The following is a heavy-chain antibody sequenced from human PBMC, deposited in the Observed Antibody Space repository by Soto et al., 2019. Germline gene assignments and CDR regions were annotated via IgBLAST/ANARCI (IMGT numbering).Heavy chain of an antibody. V-gene: IGHV5-51*01. Sequence: GESLKISCKGSGYSFTSYWIGWVRQMPGKGLEWMGIIYPGDSDTRYSPSFQGQVTISADKSISTAYLQWSSLKASDTAMYYCARRHPGACISTSCYVGWSDPWGQGTLVTVSS. CDR2: IYPGDSDT. D-gene: IGHD2-2*01. CDR3: ARRHPGACISTSCYVGWSDP. CDR1: GYSFTSYW. J-gene: IGHJ5*02.